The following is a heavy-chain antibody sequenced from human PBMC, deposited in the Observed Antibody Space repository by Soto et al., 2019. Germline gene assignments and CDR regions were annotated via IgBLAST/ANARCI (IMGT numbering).Heavy chain of an antibody. V-gene: IGHV1-2*04. CDR2: INPNSGGT. CDR3: ARDGVSSTEYTWNYGTYFDY. D-gene: IGHD1-7*01. J-gene: IGHJ4*02. CDR1: GYTFTGYY. Sequence: ASVKVSCKASGYTFTGYYLHWVRQAPGQGLEWMGWINPNSGGTKYAQKFQGWVTMTRDTSISTAYMELSRLRSDDTAVYYCARDGVSSTEYTWNYGTYFDYWGQGALVTVSS.